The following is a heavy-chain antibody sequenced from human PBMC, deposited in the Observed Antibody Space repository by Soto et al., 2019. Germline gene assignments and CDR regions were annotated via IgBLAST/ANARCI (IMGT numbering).Heavy chain of an antibody. V-gene: IGHV1-69*06. Sequence: SVKVSCKASGGTFSSYAISWVRQAPGQGLEWMGGIIPIFGTANYAQKFQGRVTITADKSTSTAYMELSSLRSEDTAVYYCARGKVVVVPAAHDYYYYYGMDVWGQGTTVTVSS. CDR3: ARGKVVVVPAAHDYYYYYGMDV. J-gene: IGHJ6*02. CDR2: IIPIFGTA. D-gene: IGHD2-2*01. CDR1: GGTFSSYA.